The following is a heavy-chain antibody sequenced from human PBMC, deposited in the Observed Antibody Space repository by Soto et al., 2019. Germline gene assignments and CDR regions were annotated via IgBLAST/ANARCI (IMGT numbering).Heavy chain of an antibody. CDR3: ARDIIGGGYYWSVKPSYYYYGMDV. Sequence: PGGSLRLSCAASGFTFSSYAMSWVRQAPGKGLEWVSGISGSGDSTYYADSVKGRFTISRDNSKNTLYLQMNSLRAEDTAVYYCARDIIGGGYYWSVKPSYYYYGMDVWGQGTTVTVSS. CDR1: GFTFSSYA. V-gene: IGHV3-23*01. J-gene: IGHJ6*02. CDR2: ISGSGDST. D-gene: IGHD3-22*01.